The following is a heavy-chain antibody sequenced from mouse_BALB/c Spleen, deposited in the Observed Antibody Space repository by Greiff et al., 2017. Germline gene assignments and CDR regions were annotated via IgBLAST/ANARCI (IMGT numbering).Heavy chain of an antibody. CDR3: ATGKCFAY. Sequence: QVQLQQSGPELVKPGASVKISCKASGYAFSSSWMNWVKQRPGQGLEWIGRIYPGDGDTNYNGKFKGKATLTADKSSSTAYMQLSSLTSVDSAVYFCATGKCFAYWGQGTLVTVSA. J-gene: IGHJ3*01. CDR1: GYAFSSSW. D-gene: IGHD1-3*01. CDR2: IYPGDGDT. V-gene: IGHV1-82*01.